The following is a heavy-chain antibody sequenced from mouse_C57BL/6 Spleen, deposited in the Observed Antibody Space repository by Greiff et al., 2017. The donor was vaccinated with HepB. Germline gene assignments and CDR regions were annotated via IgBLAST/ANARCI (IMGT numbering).Heavy chain of an antibody. CDR3: TRGKGGFAY. Sequence: LVESGAELVRPGASVTLSCKASGYTFTDYEMHWVKQTPVHGLEWIGAIDPETGGTAYNQKFKGKAILTADKSSSTAYMELRSLTSEDSAVYYCTRGKGGFAYWGQGTLVTVSA. V-gene: IGHV1-15*01. CDR2: IDPETGGT. D-gene: IGHD1-1*02. CDR1: GYTFTDYE. J-gene: IGHJ3*01.